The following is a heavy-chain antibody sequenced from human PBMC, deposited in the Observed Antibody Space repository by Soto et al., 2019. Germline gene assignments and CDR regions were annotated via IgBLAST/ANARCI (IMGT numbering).Heavy chain of an antibody. V-gene: IGHV3-48*03. CDR1: GFTFSSYE. CDR3: ARDTSSLWGGGLDY. CDR2: ISSSGSTI. J-gene: IGHJ4*02. Sequence: EVQLVESGGGLVQPGGSLRLSCAASGFTFSSYEMNWVRQAPGKGLEWVSYISSSGSTIYYADSVKGRFTISRDNAKKSLYLQMNRLRAGDQAVYYCARDTSSLWGGGLDYWGQGTLVTVSS. D-gene: IGHD3-16*01.